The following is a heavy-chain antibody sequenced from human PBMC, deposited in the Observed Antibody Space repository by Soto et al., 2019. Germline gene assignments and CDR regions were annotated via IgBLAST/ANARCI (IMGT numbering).Heavy chain of an antibody. CDR2: INWDDNK. Sequence: SGPTLVNPTQTLTLTCTFSGFSLNTNGMCVTWIRQPPGKALEWLALINWDDNKYYTTSLKTRLAISKDTSKKQVVLTMTNMDPVDTATYYCARSILGYDSSGFYSCTSDYSCKGTLVNV. CDR3: ARSILGYDSSGFYSCTSDY. D-gene: IGHD3-22*01. CDR1: GFSLNTNGMC. V-gene: IGHV2-70*01. J-gene: IGHJ4*02.